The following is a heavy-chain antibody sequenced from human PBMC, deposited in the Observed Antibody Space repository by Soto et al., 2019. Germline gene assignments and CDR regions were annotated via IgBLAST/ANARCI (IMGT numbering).Heavy chain of an antibody. CDR3: ARDVDIVVVPAAKNAFDI. J-gene: IGHJ3*02. D-gene: IGHD2-2*03. Sequence: QVPLVQSGAEVKKPGASVKVSCKASGYTFTSYGISWVRQAPGQGLEWMGWISAYNGNTNYAQKLQGRVTMTTDTSTSTAYMELRSLRSDDTAVYYCARDVDIVVVPAAKNAFDIWGQGTMVTVSS. CDR2: ISAYNGNT. V-gene: IGHV1-18*01. CDR1: GYTFTSYG.